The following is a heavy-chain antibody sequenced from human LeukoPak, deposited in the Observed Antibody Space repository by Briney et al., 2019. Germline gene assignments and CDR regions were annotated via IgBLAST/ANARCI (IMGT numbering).Heavy chain of an antibody. CDR3: AKSRRSYDTSNYYAFDL. CDR1: GFTFSTYA. Sequence: GGSLRLSCAASGFTFSTYAMSWVRQAPGKGLEWVSSTGRHTNYADSVEGHFTISRDNSKSTLYLQMDSLRAEDTAIYYCAKSRRSYDTSNYYAFDLWGQGTMVTVSS. CDR2: TGRHT. D-gene: IGHD3-22*01. V-gene: IGHV3-23*01. J-gene: IGHJ3*01.